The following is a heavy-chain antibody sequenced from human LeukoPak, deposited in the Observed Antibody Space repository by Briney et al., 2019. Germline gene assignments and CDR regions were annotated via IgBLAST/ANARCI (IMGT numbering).Heavy chain of an antibody. D-gene: IGHD5-12*01. Sequence: SETLSLTCTVSNYSMSSGYYWSWIRQPAGKGLEWIGHIYTSGSTKYNPSLKGRVTMSVDTSKNQFSLNLSSVTAADTAVYYCARDHEDIVATIWGEGLNIWGQGTVVTVSS. V-gene: IGHV4-4*07. J-gene: IGHJ3*02. CDR2: IYTSGST. CDR3: ARDHEDIVATIWGEGLNI. CDR1: NYSMSSGYY.